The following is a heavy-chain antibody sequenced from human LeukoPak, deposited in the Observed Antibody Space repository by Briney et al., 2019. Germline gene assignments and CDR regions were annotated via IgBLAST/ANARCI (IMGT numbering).Heavy chain of an antibody. V-gene: IGHV3-23*01. Sequence: GGSLRLSCAASGFTFTNYGMNWVRQAPGKGLEWVSAISDSGGSTYYPDSVKGRFTISRDNSKNTLYLQMNSLRAEDTAVYYCAKAHRGYSGYGAFDIWGQGTMVTVSS. CDR3: AKAHRGYSGYGAFDI. CDR1: GFTFTNYG. J-gene: IGHJ3*02. CDR2: ISDSGGST. D-gene: IGHD5-12*01.